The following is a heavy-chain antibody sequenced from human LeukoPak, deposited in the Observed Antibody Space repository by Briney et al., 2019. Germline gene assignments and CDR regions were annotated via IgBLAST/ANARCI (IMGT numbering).Heavy chain of an antibody. Sequence: SETLSLTCTVSGVSISSYYWSWIRQPPGKGLEWIGYIYYSGSTNYNPSLKSRVTISVDTSKNQFSLKLSSVTAADTAVYYCARDRGYYDSSGYYFDYWGQGTLVTVSS. V-gene: IGHV4-59*01. D-gene: IGHD3-22*01. CDR1: GVSISSYY. J-gene: IGHJ4*02. CDR3: ARDRGYYDSSGYYFDY. CDR2: IYYSGST.